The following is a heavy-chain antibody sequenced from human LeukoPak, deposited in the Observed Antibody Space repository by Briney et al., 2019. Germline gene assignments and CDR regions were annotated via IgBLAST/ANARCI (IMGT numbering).Heavy chain of an antibody. CDR2: IYYTGST. CDR3: AGDGTTAGNYYYY. CDR1: GDSISRYY. D-gene: IGHD6-13*01. J-gene: IGHJ4*02. Sequence: SETLSLTCAVSGDSISRYYWGWVRQTPGKGLEWVGYIYYTGSTKYNTYITSGVNMSVETTKNKLSRKLRCVTAEDTASYYCAGDGTTAGNYYYYWLQGTLVTVSS. V-gene: IGHV4-59*01.